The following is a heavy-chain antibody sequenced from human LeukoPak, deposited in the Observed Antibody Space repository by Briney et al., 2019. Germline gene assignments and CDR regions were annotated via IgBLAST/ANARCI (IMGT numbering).Heavy chain of an antibody. J-gene: IGHJ4*02. CDR2: IKSKTDGGTT. Sequence: GGSLRLSCAASGFTFSNAWMIWVAQAPGKGREWVGRIKSKTDGGTTDYAAPVKGRFTISRDDSKNTLYLQMNSLKTEDTAVYYCTTSGITIFGVVIIGDFDYWGQGTLVTVSS. D-gene: IGHD3-3*01. V-gene: IGHV3-15*01. CDR1: GFTFSNAW. CDR3: TTSGITIFGVVIIGDFDY.